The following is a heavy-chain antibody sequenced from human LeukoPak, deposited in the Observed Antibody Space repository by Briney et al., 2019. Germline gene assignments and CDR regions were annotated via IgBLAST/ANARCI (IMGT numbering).Heavy chain of an antibody. J-gene: IGHJ6*02. CDR2: IYYSGST. CDR3: ARRGSGYYAMEV. V-gene: IGHV4-59*08. Sequence: SETLSLTCTVSGVSISSFYLSWIRQPPGMGLEWIGYIYYSGSTNYNPSLKSRVTISLDTSKNKFSLKLSSVTAADTAVYYCARRGSGYYAMEVWGHGNTVTVSS. CDR1: GVSISSFY. D-gene: IGHD1-14*01.